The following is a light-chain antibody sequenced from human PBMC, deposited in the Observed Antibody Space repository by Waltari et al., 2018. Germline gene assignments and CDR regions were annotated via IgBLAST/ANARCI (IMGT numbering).Light chain of an antibody. Sequence: EITLSHSPRTLSLSLGERTTLSCRASQSVSRALTWYQQKPGQAPRLLISGASTRAPGIPDRFSGGGSGTDFTLTISRLQPDDSAVYYCQQYVGLPVTFGQGTKVEV. CDR2: GAS. J-gene: IGKJ1*01. CDR1: QSVSRA. V-gene: IGKV3-20*01. CDR3: QQYVGLPVT.